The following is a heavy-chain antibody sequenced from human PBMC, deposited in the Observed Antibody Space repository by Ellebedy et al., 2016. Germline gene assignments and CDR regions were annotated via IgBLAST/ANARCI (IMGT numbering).Heavy chain of an antibody. V-gene: IGHV3-15*01. CDR3: TTEIIGGGS. D-gene: IGHD3-16*01. J-gene: IGHJ5*02. CDR2: IRSKTDGGTT. CDR1: GFCFSNAS. Sequence: GESLKISCAASGFCFSNASMSCVRQAPGKGLEWVGRIRSKTDGGTTDYAAPVKGRFTISRDDSKNTMYLQMNSLKIEDTAGYYCTTEIIGGGSWGQGTLVTVSS.